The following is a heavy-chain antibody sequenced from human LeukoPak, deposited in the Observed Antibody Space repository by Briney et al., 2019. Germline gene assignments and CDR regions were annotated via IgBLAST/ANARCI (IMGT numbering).Heavy chain of an antibody. CDR1: GFTFSSYA. D-gene: IGHD6-19*01. Sequence: GGSLRLSCAASGFTFSSYAMSWVRQAPGKGLEWVSAISGSGGSTYYADSVEGRFPISRDNSKNSLYLQMNSLRAEDTAVYYCAKERPWAGTGYYFDYWGQRTLVAVSA. CDR2: ISGSGGST. CDR3: AKERPWAGTGYYFDY. J-gene: IGHJ4*02. V-gene: IGHV3-23*01.